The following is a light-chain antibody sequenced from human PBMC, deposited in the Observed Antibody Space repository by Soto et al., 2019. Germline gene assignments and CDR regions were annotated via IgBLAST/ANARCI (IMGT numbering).Light chain of an antibody. CDR1: HSVDSN. CDR3: QQYDSWPLT. V-gene: IGKV3D-15*01. Sequence: EVVMTQSPGTLSVSTGEGATLSCRASHSVDSNLAWYQQKPGQAPRLLMYGAATRPSGIPDGFSGSGSGTEFTLTISSLQSEDFAVYYCQQYDSWPLTFGGGTKVEIK. CDR2: GAA. J-gene: IGKJ4*01.